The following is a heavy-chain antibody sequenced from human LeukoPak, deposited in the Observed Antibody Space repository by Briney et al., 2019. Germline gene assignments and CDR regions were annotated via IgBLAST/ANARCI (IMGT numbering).Heavy chain of an antibody. CDR3: ARGRFMITFGGVMNWFDP. CDR2: MNPNSGNT. Sequence: ASVKVSCKASGYTFAGYYMHWVRQAPGQGLEWMGWMNPNSGNTGYAQKFQGRVTMTRNTSISTAYMELSSLRSEDTAVYYCARGRFMITFGGVMNWFDPWGQGTLVTVSS. CDR1: GYTFAGYY. D-gene: IGHD3-16*01. J-gene: IGHJ5*02. V-gene: IGHV1-8*02.